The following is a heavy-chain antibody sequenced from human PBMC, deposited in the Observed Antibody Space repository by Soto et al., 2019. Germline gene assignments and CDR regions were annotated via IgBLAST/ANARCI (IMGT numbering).Heavy chain of an antibody. CDR1: GFSFITYW. Sequence: EVQLVESGGGLVQSGGSLRLSCEASGFSFITYWMNWFRQAPGKGLEWLASIKEDGSEKQYVDSVKGRFTISRDNAKNSLYLQMNSLSEEDTAVYYCVRAISGSFALGGQGTLVIVSS. D-gene: IGHD3-9*01. CDR2: IKEDGSEK. J-gene: IGHJ4*02. CDR3: VRAISGSFAL. V-gene: IGHV3-7*04.